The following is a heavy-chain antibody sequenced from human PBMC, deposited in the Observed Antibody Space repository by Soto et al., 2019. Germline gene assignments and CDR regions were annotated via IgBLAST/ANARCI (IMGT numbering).Heavy chain of an antibody. CDR1: GFTFSSYG. D-gene: IGHD2-2*01. Sequence: PGGSLRLSCAASGFTFSSYGMHWVRQAPGKGLEWVAVISYDGSNKYYADSVKGRFTISRDNSKNTLYLQMNSLRAEDTAVYYCAKDRMYQPPSDYYYYGMDVWGQGTTVTVSS. CDR3: AKDRMYQPPSDYYYYGMDV. CDR2: ISYDGSNK. V-gene: IGHV3-30*18. J-gene: IGHJ6*02.